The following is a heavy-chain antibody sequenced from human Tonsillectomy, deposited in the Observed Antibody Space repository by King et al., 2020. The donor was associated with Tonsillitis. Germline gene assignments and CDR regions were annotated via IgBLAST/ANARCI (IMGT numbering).Heavy chain of an antibody. CDR3: AREFKRDCSSTSCHFLY. Sequence: VQLVESGSELKKPRASVKVSCKASGYTFTSYAMNWVRQAPGQGLEWMGWINTNTGNPTYAQGFTGRFVFSLDTSVTTAYLQISSLKAEDTAVYYCAREFKRDCSSTSCHFLYWGQGTLVTVSS. J-gene: IGHJ4*02. CDR1: GYTFTSYA. CDR2: INTNTGNP. D-gene: IGHD2-2*01. V-gene: IGHV7-4-1*02.